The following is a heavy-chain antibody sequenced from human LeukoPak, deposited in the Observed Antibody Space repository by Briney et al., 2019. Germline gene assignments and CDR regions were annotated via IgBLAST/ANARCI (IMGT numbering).Heavy chain of an antibody. CDR3: ATSRVFGF. J-gene: IGHJ4*02. CDR1: GFTFSDYF. V-gene: IGHV3-11*04. Sequence: SGGSLRLSCVTSGFTFSDYFMNWIRQAPGKGPEWLSFINSDGNNIYYRDSVKGRFTISRDNAKKTLYLEMNNLRVDDTAIYYCATSRVFGFWGQGTLVAVSS. CDR2: INSDGNNI.